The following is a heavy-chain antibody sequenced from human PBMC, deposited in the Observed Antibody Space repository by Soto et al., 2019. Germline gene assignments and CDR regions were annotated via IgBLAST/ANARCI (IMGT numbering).Heavy chain of an antibody. V-gene: IGHV1-2*04. CDR3: ARAEMYNWNSGGMDV. CDR2: INPNSGGT. D-gene: IGHD1-1*01. J-gene: IGHJ6*02. CDR1: GYTFTGYY. Sequence: ASVKVSCKASGYTFTGYYIHWVRQAPGQGLEWMGWINPNSGGTNYAQKFQGWVTMTRDTSISTAYMELSRLRSDDTAVYYCARAEMYNWNSGGMDVWGQGTTVTGSS.